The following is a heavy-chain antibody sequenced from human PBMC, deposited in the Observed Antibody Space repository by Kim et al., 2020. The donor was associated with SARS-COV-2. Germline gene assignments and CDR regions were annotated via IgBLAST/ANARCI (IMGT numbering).Heavy chain of an antibody. V-gene: IGHV4-39*01. CDR3: ARVSPALADSSGYYY. D-gene: IGHD3-22*01. CDR2: SYYSGST. CDR1: GGSISSSSYY. J-gene: IGHJ6*01. Sequence: SETLSLTCTVSGGSISSSSYYWGWIRQPPGKGLEWIGSSYYSGSTYYNPSLKSRVTISVDTSKNQFSLKLSSVTAADTAVYYCARVSPALADSSGYYY.